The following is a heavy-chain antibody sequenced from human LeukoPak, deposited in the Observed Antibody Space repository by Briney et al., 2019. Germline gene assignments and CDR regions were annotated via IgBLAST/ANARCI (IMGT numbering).Heavy chain of an antibody. CDR3: ARVRPGDGFDFDY. D-gene: IGHD5-24*01. CDR1: GGSISSHY. Sequence: SETLSLTCTASGGSISSHYWSWIRQPPGKGLEWIGYIYYSGSTKYNPSLKSRVTISVDTSKNQFSLKLSSVAAADTAVYYCARVRPGDGFDFDYWGQGTLVTVSS. CDR2: IYYSGST. J-gene: IGHJ4*02. V-gene: IGHV4-59*11.